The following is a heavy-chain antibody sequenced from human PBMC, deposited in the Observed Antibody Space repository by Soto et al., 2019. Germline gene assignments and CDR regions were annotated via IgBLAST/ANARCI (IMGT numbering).Heavy chain of an antibody. Sequence: EVQLVESGGGLVQPGGSLRLSCAASGFTLSDHYMDWVRQAPGKGLEWVARTRNKANSYTTEYAASVKGRFTISRGDSENSLYLQMNSLKTDDTAVYYCTRGAGEQQKLWSYYYGLDVWGLGTTVTVSS. D-gene: IGHD3-16*01. V-gene: IGHV3-72*01. CDR1: GFTLSDHY. CDR2: TRNKANSYTT. J-gene: IGHJ6*02. CDR3: TRGAGEQQKLWSYYYGLDV.